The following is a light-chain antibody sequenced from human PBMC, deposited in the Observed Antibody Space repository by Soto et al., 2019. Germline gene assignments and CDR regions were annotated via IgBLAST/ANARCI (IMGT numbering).Light chain of an antibody. J-gene: IGKJ1*01. CDR3: QQYNNWPGRT. V-gene: IGKV3-15*01. Sequence: EIVMTQSPATLSVSPGERATLSCRASQSVSSNLAWYQQKPGQAPRLLIYGASTRATGIPARFSGSGSGTEFTLTISSLQSADFAVYYCQQYNNWPGRTFGQGTKVEIK. CDR2: GAS. CDR1: QSVSSN.